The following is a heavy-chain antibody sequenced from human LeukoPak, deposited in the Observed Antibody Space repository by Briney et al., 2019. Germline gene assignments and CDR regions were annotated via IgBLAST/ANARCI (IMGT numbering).Heavy chain of an antibody. CDR1: GFTFSSYG. V-gene: IGHV3-30*02. J-gene: IGHJ4*02. D-gene: IGHD6-19*01. Sequence: GGSLRLSCAASGFTFSSYGMHWVRQVPGKGLEWVAVIWYDGSNKYYADSVKGRFTISRDNSKNTLYLQMNSLRAEDTAVYYCAKVRGVAVAGYFDYWGQGTLVTVSS. CDR3: AKVRGVAVAGYFDY. CDR2: IWYDGSNK.